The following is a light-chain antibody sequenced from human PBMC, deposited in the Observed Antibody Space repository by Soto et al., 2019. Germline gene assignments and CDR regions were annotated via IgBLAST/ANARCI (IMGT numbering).Light chain of an antibody. CDR3: QQYGSSPPIT. CDR1: QSVSSSY. J-gene: IGKJ5*01. Sequence: EIVLTQPPGTLSLSPGERATLSCRASQSVSSSYLTWYQQKTGQAPRLLIYCASSRATGIHDRFSGSGSGTDFTLTISRLEPEDFAVYYCQQYGSSPPITFGQGTRLEIK. V-gene: IGKV3-20*01. CDR2: CAS.